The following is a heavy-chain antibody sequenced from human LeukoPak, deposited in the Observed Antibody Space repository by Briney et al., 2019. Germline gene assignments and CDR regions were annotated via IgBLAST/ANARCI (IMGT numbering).Heavy chain of an antibody. CDR1: GGSFSGYY. J-gene: IGHJ4*02. D-gene: IGHD6-13*01. CDR2: INHSGST. Sequence: SETLSLTCAVYGGSFSGYYWSWIRQPPGKGLEWIGEINHSGSTNYNPSLKSRVTISVDTSKNQFSLKLSSVTAADTAVYYCAGSSSWSHFDYWGQETLVTVSS. V-gene: IGHV4-34*01. CDR3: AGSSSWSHFDY.